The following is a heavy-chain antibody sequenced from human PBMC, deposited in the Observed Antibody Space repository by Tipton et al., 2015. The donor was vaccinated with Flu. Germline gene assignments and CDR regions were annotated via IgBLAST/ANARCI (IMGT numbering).Heavy chain of an antibody. CDR2: INHSGST. Sequence: TLSLTCAVYGGSFSGYYWSWIRQPPGKGLEWVGDINHSGSTNYNPSLKSRVTISVDTSKNQFSLKLSSVTAADTAVYYCAKHCSGGSCSHAFDIWGQGTMVTVSS. D-gene: IGHD2-15*01. CDR3: AKHCSGGSCSHAFDI. J-gene: IGHJ3*02. V-gene: IGHV4-34*01. CDR1: GGSFSGYY.